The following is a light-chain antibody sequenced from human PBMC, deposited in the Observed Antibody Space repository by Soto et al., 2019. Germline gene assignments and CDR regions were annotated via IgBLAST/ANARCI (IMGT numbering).Light chain of an antibody. Sequence: EIVLTQSPGTLSLSPGERASLSCRASQSVSASYLAWYQQKPGQPPRLLIYDASSRATGIPDRFSGSGPGTDFTLTISRLEPEDFAVYYCQQYGSSPWTFGQGTKVDI. CDR3: QQYGSSPWT. J-gene: IGKJ1*01. V-gene: IGKV3-20*01. CDR2: DAS. CDR1: QSVSASY.